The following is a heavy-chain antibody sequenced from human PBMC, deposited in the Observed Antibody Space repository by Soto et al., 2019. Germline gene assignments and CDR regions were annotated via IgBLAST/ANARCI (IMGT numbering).Heavy chain of an antibody. CDR1: GGPFSNYA. J-gene: IGHJ3*01. Sequence: QVQLVQSGAEVKKPGSSVRVSCKSSGGPFSNYAISWVRQAPGQGLEWMGGIIPIFVTADYPQKFQDRVTITADESTGTAYLGLGSLRSWDTAVYYWARDLEPRERSGYAFDLWGQGTMVTVSS. CDR2: IIPIFVTA. D-gene: IGHD3-3*01. CDR3: ARDLEPRERSGYAFDL. V-gene: IGHV1-69*01.